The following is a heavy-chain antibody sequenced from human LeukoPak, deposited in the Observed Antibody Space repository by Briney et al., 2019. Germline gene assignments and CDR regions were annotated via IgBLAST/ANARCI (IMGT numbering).Heavy chain of an antibody. CDR3: ARGLAGAASGAIYFDI. J-gene: IGHJ2*01. V-gene: IGHV4-59*01. Sequence: SETLSLTCTVSAGSITYWNWIRQPRGKGLEWIGVIYNSGRTEHNPSLKSRVTISTDWSRNQVSLKLTSVTAADTAVYYCARGLAGAASGAIYFDIWGRGTLVTVSS. CDR2: IYNSGRT. D-gene: IGHD2-15*01. CDR1: AGSITY.